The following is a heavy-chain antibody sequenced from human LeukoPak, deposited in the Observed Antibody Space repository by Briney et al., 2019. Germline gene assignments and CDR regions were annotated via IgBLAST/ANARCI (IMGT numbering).Heavy chain of an antibody. D-gene: IGHD5-18*01. CDR1: GGSISSYY. CDR2: IYTSGST. V-gene: IGHV4-4*09. J-gene: IGHJ4*02. CDR3: AKRDSAMVFFDL. Sequence: SETLSLTCTVSGGSISSYYWSWIRQPPGKGLEWIGYIYTSGSTNYNPSLKSRVTISVDTSKNQCSLKLTSVTAADTAVYYCAKRDSAMVFFDLWGQGNLVTVSS.